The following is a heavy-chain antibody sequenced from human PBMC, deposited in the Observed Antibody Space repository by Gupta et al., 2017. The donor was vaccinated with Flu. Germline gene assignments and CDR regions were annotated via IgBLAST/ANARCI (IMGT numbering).Heavy chain of an antibody. CDR3: ARGPNLDS. CDR2: TYTDGST. Sequence: EVQLVESGGGLVQPGGSLRLSCAASGFTVSGNYMNWVRQTPGKGLEWVSVTYTDGSTYSADSVKGRFTISRDNSKNTLLLQMNSLRSEDTAVYYCARGPNLDSWGQGTLVTVSS. J-gene: IGHJ4*02. CDR1: GFTVSGNY. V-gene: IGHV3-66*02.